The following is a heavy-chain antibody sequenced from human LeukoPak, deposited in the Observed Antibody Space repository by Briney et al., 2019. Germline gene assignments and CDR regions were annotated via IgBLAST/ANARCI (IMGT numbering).Heavy chain of an antibody. V-gene: IGHV4-34*01. CDR3: ARSPSTWGGAFDI. J-gene: IGHJ3*02. D-gene: IGHD7-27*01. CDR2: INHSGST. CDR1: GGSFSGYY. Sequence: SETLSLTCAVYGGSFSGYYWSWIRQPPGKGLEWIGEINHSGSTNYNPSLKSRVTISVDTSKNQFSLKLSSVTAADTAVYYCARSPSTWGGAFDIWGQGTMVTVSS.